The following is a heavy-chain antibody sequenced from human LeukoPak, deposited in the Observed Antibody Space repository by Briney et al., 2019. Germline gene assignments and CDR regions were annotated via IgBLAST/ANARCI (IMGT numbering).Heavy chain of an antibody. Sequence: PSETLSLTCTVSGGSISSYYWSWIRQPPGKGLEWIGYIYYSGSTNYNPSLKSRVTISVDTSKNQFSLKLSSVTAADTAVYYCARVGAKDYYFDYRGQGTLVTVSS. D-gene: IGHD1-26*01. V-gene: IGHV4-59*01. J-gene: IGHJ4*02. CDR2: IYYSGST. CDR3: ARVGAKDYYFDY. CDR1: GGSISSYY.